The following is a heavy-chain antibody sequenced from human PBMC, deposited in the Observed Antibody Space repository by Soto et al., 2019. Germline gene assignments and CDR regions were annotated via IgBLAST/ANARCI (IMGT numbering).Heavy chain of an antibody. J-gene: IGHJ3*02. V-gene: IGHV4-61*01. CDR2: IYYSGST. Sequence: PSETLSLTCTVSGGSVSSGSYYWSWIRQPPGKGLEWIGYIYYSGSTNYNPSLKSRVTISVDTSKNQFSLKLSSVTAADTAVYYCARGWRLVGARGGAFDIWGQGTMVTV. CDR3: ARGWRLVGARGGAFDI. CDR1: GGSVSSGSYY. D-gene: IGHD1-26*01.